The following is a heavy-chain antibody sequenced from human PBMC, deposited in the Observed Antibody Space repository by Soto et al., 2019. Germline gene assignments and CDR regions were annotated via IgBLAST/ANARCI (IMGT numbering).Heavy chain of an antibody. D-gene: IGHD5-18*01. J-gene: IGHJ6*02. Sequence: QVQLVQSGAEVKKPGSSVKVSCKASGGTFSSYAISWVRQAPGQGLEWMGGIIPIFGTANYAQKFQGRVTITAAESTSTADMALSSVGSEDTAVYYCASKPRASECIQLWYTVPGKAFYYYYGMDVWGQGTTVTVSS. V-gene: IGHV1-69*01. CDR1: GGTFSSYA. CDR3: ASKPRASECIQLWYTVPGKAFYYYYGMDV. CDR2: IIPIFGTA.